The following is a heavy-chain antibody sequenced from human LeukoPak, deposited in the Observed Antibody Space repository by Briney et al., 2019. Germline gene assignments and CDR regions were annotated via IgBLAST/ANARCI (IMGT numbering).Heavy chain of an antibody. D-gene: IGHD1-26*01. CDR1: GGSISSYY. CDR3: ASTGIVGASFDY. J-gene: IGHJ4*02. V-gene: IGHV4-59*01. CDR2: IYYSGST. Sequence: SETLSLTCTVSGGSISSYYWSWIRQPPGKGLEWIGYIYYSGSTNYNPSLKSRVTISVDTSKNQFSLKLSSVTAADTAVYYCASTGIVGASFDYWGQGTLVTVSS.